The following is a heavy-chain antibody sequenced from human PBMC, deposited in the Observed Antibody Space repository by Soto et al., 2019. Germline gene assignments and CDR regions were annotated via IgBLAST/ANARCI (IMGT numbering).Heavy chain of an antibody. D-gene: IGHD6-19*01. CDR1: GFTFGDYA. V-gene: IGHV3-9*01. Sequence: EVQLVESGGGLVQPGRSLRLSCAASGFTFGDYAMQWVRQAPGKGLEWFSAISWNSGSIDYADSVKGRFTISRDNAKNALYLQMNSLRAEDTALYYCAKSHTTSGWYVTTDYWGQGTRVTVSS. J-gene: IGHJ4*02. CDR3: AKSHTTSGWYVTTDY. CDR2: ISWNSGSI.